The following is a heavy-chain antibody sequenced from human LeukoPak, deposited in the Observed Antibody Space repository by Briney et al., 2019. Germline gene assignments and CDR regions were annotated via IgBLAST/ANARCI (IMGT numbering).Heavy chain of an antibody. J-gene: IGHJ5*02. Sequence: SPSETLSLTCTGSGGSISSYYWSWIRQPPGKGLEWIGYIYYSGSTNYNPSLKSRVTISVDTSKNQFSLKLSSVTAADTAVYYCAKRGRRVVGVDKTYHWFDPWGQGTLVTVSS. CDR1: GGSISSYY. CDR3: AKRGRRVVGVDKTYHWFDP. V-gene: IGHV4-59*08. CDR2: IYYSGST. D-gene: IGHD1-26*01.